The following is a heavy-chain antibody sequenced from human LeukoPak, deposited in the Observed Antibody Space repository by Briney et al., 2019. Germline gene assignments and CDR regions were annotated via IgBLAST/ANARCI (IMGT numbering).Heavy chain of an antibody. D-gene: IGHD5-18*01. CDR3: ARPGRGYSYGYVGWFDP. Sequence: GASVKVSCKASGYTFTGYYMHWVRQAPGQGLEWMGWINPNSGGTNYAQKFQGRVTMTRDTSISTAYMELSRLRSDDTAVYYCARPGRGYSYGYVGWFDPWGQGTLVTVSS. V-gene: IGHV1-2*02. J-gene: IGHJ5*02. CDR1: GYTFTGYY. CDR2: INPNSGGT.